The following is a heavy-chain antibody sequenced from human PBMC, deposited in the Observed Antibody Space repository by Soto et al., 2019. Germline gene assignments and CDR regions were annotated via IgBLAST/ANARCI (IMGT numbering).Heavy chain of an antibody. Sequence: PSETLSLTCDVHGESFSGYFWSWIRQPPGKGLEWIGEIDFGGTTRYNPSLKSRVTMSVDTSKNHFSLNLTSLTAADTAVYFCANILTDNFDHWGHGNLVTVSS. J-gene: IGHJ4*01. V-gene: IGHV4-34*01. CDR1: GESFSGYF. CDR3: ANILTDNFDH. CDR2: IDFGGTT. D-gene: IGHD3-9*01.